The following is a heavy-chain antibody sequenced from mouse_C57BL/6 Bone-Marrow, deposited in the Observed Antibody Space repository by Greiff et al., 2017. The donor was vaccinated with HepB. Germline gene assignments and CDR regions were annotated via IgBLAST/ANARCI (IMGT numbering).Heavy chain of an antibody. Sequence: DVMLVESGGGLVQPGGSLSLSCAASGFTFTDYYMSWVRQPPGKALEWLGFIRNKANGYTTEYSASVKGRFTISRDNSQSILYLQMNALRAEDSATYYCARSYYGSSWFAYWGQGTLVTVSA. CDR2: IRNKANGYTT. CDR3: ARSYYGSSWFAY. D-gene: IGHD1-1*01. CDR1: GFTFTDYY. J-gene: IGHJ3*01. V-gene: IGHV7-3*01.